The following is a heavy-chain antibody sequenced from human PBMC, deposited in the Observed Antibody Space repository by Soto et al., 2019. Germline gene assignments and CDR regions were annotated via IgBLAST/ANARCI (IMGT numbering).Heavy chain of an antibody. CDR1: GFTFSSYG. V-gene: IGHV3-30*18. CDR2: ISYDGSNK. J-gene: IGHJ6*02. CDR3: AKDRSGGVTIFGDFYYGMDV. Sequence: GSLRLSCAASGFTFSSYGMHWVRQAPGKGLEWVAVISYDGSNKYYADSVKGRFTISRDNSKNTLYLQMNSLRAEDTAVYYCAKDRSGGVTIFGDFYYGMDVWGQGTTVTVSS. D-gene: IGHD3-3*01.